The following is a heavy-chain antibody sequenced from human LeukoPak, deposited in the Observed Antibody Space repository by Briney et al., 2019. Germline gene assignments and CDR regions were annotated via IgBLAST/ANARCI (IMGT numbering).Heavy chain of an antibody. Sequence: SVKVSCKASGGTFSSYAISWVRQAPGQGLEWMGRIIPILGIANYAQKFQGRVTITADKSTSTAYMELSSLRSEDTAVYYCARVVLVSNNWFDPWGQGTLVTVSS. CDR2: IIPILGIA. CDR3: ARVVLVSNNWFDP. V-gene: IGHV1-69*04. J-gene: IGHJ5*02. D-gene: IGHD3-10*01. CDR1: GGTFSSYA.